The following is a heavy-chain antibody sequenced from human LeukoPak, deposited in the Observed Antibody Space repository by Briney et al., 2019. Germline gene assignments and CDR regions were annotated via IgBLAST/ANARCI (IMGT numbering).Heavy chain of an antibody. V-gene: IGHV4-39*01. J-gene: IGHJ5*02. CDR2: IYYNGAT. CDR3: ARGPPFNYYGSGSYYAARPYNWFDP. CDR1: GGSIRSTSHY. Sequence: SETLSLTCTVSGGSIRSTSHYWGWVRQPPGKGLEWIGSIYYNGATYYNPSLKSRVTISVDTSKNQFSLKLSSVTAADTAVYYCARGPPFNYYGSGSYYAARPYNWFDPWGQGTLVTVSS. D-gene: IGHD3-10*01.